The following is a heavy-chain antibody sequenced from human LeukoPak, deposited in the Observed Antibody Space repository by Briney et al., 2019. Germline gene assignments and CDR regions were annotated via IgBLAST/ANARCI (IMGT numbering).Heavy chain of an antibody. D-gene: IGHD3-22*01. CDR3: ATYSSLNRREFQY. CDR1: GFTFDDHG. J-gene: IGHJ1*01. CDR2: IRYDGTDE. V-gene: IGHV3-30*02. Sequence: PGGSLRLSCVASGFTFDDHGMHWVRQGAGKGLEWVAFIRYDGTDEDYADSVKGRFTISRDNSKNTLYLQMNSLRAEDTAVYYCATYSSLNRREFQYWGQGTLLTVSS.